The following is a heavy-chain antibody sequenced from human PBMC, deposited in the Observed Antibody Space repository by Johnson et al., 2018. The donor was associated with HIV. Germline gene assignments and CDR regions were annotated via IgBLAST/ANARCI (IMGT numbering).Heavy chain of an antibody. D-gene: IGHD5-18*01. V-gene: IGHV3-66*02. Sequence: VQLVESGGGLVQPGGSLRLSCAASGVTVSSNYMTWVRQAPGKGLEWVSVIFSGGGTYYADSVKGRFTISRDNSKNTLYLQLNSLRAEDTAVYYCASEYGYGSHDALDIWGQGTMVTVSS. CDR1: GVTVSSNY. CDR3: ASEYGYGSHDALDI. CDR2: IFSGGGT. J-gene: IGHJ3*02.